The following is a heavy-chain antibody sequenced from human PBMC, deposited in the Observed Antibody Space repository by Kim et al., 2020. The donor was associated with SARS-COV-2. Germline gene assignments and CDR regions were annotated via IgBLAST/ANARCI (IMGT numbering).Heavy chain of an antibody. V-gene: IGHV1-46*01. Sequence: ASVKVSCKASGHAFTYFFIHWVRQAPGQGLEWMGKIDPRVGTAAYSQNFQGKFTMTGDTSTTTVYMELTSLRSEDTATYYCARAPSDFYGMDVWGQGTPV. CDR3: ARAPSDFYGMDV. CDR1: GHAFTYFF. D-gene: IGHD2-21*01. J-gene: IGHJ6*02. CDR2: IDPRVGTA.